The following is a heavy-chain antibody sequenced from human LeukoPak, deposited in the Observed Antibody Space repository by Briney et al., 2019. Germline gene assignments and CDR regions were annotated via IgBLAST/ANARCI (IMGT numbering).Heavy chain of an antibody. V-gene: IGHV5-51*01. Sequence: LGESLKISCKGSGYSFTSYWIGWVRQMPGKGLDWMRIIYPVDSDTRYSPSFQGQVTISADKSISTAYLQWSSLKASDTAMYYCARQVRYCSDGGCNSVRAFDIWGQGTMVSVSS. CDR1: GYSFTSYW. D-gene: IGHD2-15*01. CDR3: ARQVRYCSDGGCNSVRAFDI. J-gene: IGHJ3*02. CDR2: IYPVDSDT.